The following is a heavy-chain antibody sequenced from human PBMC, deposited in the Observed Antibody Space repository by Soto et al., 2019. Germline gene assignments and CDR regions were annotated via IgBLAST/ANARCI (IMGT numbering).Heavy chain of an antibody. CDR3: ARGAGGYSNYQPFDY. CDR2: IYHSGST. J-gene: IGHJ4*02. D-gene: IGHD4-4*01. Sequence: LSLTCAVSGGSISSSNWWSWVRQPPGKGLEWIGEIYHSGSTNYNPSLKSRVTISVDKSKNQFSLKLSSVTAADTAVYYCARGAGGYSNYQPFDYWGQGTLVTVSS. CDR1: GGSISSSNW. V-gene: IGHV4-4*02.